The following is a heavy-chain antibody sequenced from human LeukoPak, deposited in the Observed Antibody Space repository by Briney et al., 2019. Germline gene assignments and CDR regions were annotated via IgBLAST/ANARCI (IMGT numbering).Heavy chain of an antibody. J-gene: IGHJ4*02. V-gene: IGHV3-23*01. CDR1: GITLSNYG. CDR3: AKRGVVIRVILVGFHKEAYYFDS. CDR2: ISDSGGRT. D-gene: IGHD3-22*01. Sequence: GGSLRLSCAVSGITLSNYGMSWVRQAPGEGLGWVAGISDSGGRTTYADSVKGRFTIARDNPKNTLYLQMNSMRAEAMSVYFCAKRGVVIRVILVGFHKEAYYFDSWGQGALVTVSS.